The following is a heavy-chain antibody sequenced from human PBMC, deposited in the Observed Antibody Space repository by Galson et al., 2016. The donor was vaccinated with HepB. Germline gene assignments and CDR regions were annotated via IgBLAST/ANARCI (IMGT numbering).Heavy chain of an antibody. D-gene: IGHD3-10*01. J-gene: IGHJ4*02. CDR3: AKTHSYYYGSGSSYYFDY. Sequence: SLRLSCAASDFTFSSYAMNWVRQAPGKGLEWVSAISGSGGSTYYADSVKGRFTISRDNSKNTLYLQMNSLRAEDTAVYYCAKTHSYYYGSGSSYYFDYWGQGTLVTVSS. CDR2: ISGSGGST. V-gene: IGHV3-23*01. CDR1: DFTFSSYA.